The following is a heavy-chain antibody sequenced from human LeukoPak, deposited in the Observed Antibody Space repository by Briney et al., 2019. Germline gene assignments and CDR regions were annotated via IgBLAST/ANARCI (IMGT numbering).Heavy chain of an antibody. Sequence: PSETLSLTCAVYGGSFSGYYWTWIRQPPGKGLEWIGEINQSGDINYNPSLKSRATTPIDTSKSQLSLKLTSVTAADTAVYYCARGLPGPRLQHWGQGTLVTVSS. J-gene: IGHJ1*01. V-gene: IGHV4-34*01. CDR1: GGSFSGYY. CDR2: INQSGDI. CDR3: ARGLPGPRLQH.